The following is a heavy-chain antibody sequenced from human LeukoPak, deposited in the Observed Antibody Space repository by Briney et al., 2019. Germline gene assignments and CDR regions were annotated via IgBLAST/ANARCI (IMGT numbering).Heavy chain of an antibody. V-gene: IGHV4-59*08. CDR2: ISKSGGT. D-gene: IGHD2/OR15-2a*01. J-gene: IGHJ4*02. Sequence: AAETLSLTCTVSGGSISNYFWAWIRQPPGKGLEWIGYISKSGGTSYNTSFKSRLTISVDTSKDQFSLRLESVTAADTAVYCCARRPRSMAYYFDCWGQGMLVSVSS. CDR1: GGSISNYF. CDR3: ARRPRSMAYYFDC.